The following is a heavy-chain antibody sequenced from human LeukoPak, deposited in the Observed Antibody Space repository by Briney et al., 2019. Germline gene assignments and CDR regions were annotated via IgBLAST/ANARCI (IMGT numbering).Heavy chain of an antibody. J-gene: IGHJ6*02. CDR3: AREPEVHMAGTPYYGRDV. CDR1: GFTVSSNY. V-gene: IGHV3-66*01. D-gene: IGHD6-19*01. CDR2: IYSGGST. Sequence: PGGSLRLSCAASGFTVSSNYMSWVRQAPGKGLEWVSVIYSGGSTYYADSVKGRFTISRDNSKNTLYLQMNSLRAEDTAVYYCAREPEVHMAGTPYYGRDVWGQGTTVTVSS.